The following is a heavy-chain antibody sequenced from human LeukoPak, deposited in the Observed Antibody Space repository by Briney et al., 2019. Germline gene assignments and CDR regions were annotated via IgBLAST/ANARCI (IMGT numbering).Heavy chain of an antibody. V-gene: IGHV4-59*01. J-gene: IGHJ3*02. Sequence: SETLSLTCTVSGDSISTYYWTWIRQPPGKGLEWIGYIYYSGSANYNPSLKSRVTISVDTSKNQFSLKLSSVTAADTAVYYCARVYGAGYDFRGAFDIWGQGTMVTVSS. D-gene: IGHD5-12*01. CDR2: IYYSGSA. CDR3: ARVYGAGYDFRGAFDI. CDR1: GDSISTYY.